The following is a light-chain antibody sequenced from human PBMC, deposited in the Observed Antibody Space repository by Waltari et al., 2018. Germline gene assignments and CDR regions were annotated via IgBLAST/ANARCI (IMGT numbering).Light chain of an antibody. V-gene: IGLV1-44*01. CDR1: TSNIGSNT. Sequence: QSVLTQPPPASGPPGQTATISCSGSTSNIGSNTANWYQQTPGTAPQLLNQSNNQRPSGVPDRFSGSKSGTSASLIISGLQSEDEAEYFCAAWDDSLKAVLFGGGTKLTVL. CDR3: AAWDDSLKAVL. CDR2: SNN. J-gene: IGLJ2*01.